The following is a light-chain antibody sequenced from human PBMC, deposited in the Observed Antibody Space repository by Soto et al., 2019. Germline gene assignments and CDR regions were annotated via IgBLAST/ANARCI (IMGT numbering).Light chain of an antibody. Sequence: QSALTQPASVSGSPGQSITISCTGTSSDVGSYNLVSWYQQHPGKAPKLMIYEANKRPSGVSNRFSGSKSGNTASLTISGLQAEDEADYYCCSYAGSNAFVFGGGTKVTVL. CDR3: CSYAGSNAFV. CDR1: SSDVGSYNL. CDR2: EAN. J-gene: IGLJ2*01. V-gene: IGLV2-23*02.